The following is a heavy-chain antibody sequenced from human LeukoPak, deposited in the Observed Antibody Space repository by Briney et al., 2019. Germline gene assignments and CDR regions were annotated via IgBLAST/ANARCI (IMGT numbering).Heavy chain of an antibody. CDR2: IYTSGTT. Sequence: PSETLSLTCTVSDGSISSYYWSWIRQPAGKGLEWIGRIYTSGTTNYNPSLKSRVTMSVDTSKNQFSLKLSSVTAADTAVYYCARSSRGYYGSGSYPAYYYYYMDVWGKGTTVTVSS. CDR3: ARSSRGYYGSGSYPAYYYYYMDV. D-gene: IGHD3-10*01. CDR1: DGSISSYY. J-gene: IGHJ6*03. V-gene: IGHV4-4*07.